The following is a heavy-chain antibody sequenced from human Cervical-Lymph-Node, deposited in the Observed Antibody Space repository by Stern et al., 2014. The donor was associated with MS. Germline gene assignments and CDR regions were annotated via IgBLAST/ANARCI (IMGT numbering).Heavy chain of an antibody. V-gene: IGHV3-33*01. CDR2: IWHDGSSK. CDR1: GFTFSTYG. D-gene: IGHD3-22*01. CDR3: ARDRYDGSGYYPEAFDK. Sequence: QLVQSGGGVVQPGRSLRLSCAASGFTFSTYGMHWVRQARGKGPEWVAVIWHDGSSKYYADSVKGRLTISRDNSKNTLYLQMNSLRAEDTAVYYCARDRYDGSGYYPEAFDKWGQGTMVTVSS. J-gene: IGHJ3*02.